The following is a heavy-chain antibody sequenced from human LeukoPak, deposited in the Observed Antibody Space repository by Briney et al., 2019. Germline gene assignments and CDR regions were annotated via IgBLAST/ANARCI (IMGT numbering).Heavy chain of an antibody. D-gene: IGHD6-13*01. CDR3: ARRRAEGGSNGHYNWFDP. CDR1: GDSVSSYY. V-gene: IGHV4-59*08. Sequence: SETLSLTCTVSGDSVSSYYWSWIRQPPGKGLEWIGYIYFSGTTKYNPSLESRVTISVDTSKNQFSLKLSSVTAADTAVYYCARRRAEGGSNGHYNWFDPWGQGILVTVSS. J-gene: IGHJ5*02. CDR2: IYFSGTT.